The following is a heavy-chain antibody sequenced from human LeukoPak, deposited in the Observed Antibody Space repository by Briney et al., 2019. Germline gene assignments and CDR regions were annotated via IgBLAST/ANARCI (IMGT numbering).Heavy chain of an antibody. CDR3: ARDSTNMDV. CDR1: GFTFSLYS. V-gene: IGHV3-21*01. J-gene: IGHJ6*03. D-gene: IGHD2-2*01. CDR2: ISSSSRSM. Sequence: GGSLRLSCAASGFTFSLYSINWVRQAPGKGLEWISSISSSSRSMYYTDSVKGRLTISRDNAQNSLYLQMSSLRAEDTAVYYCARDSTNMDVWGKGTTVTVSS.